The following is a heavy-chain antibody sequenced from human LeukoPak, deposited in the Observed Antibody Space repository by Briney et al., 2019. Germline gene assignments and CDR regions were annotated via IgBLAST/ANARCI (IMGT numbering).Heavy chain of an antibody. J-gene: IGHJ4*02. D-gene: IGHD3-16*02. CDR2: MNPNSGNT. V-gene: IGHV1-8*01. CDR3: AAYMITFGGVIVQDY. Sequence: ASVTVSCKASGYTFTSYDINWVRQAPGQGLEWMGWMNPNSGNTGYAQKFQGRVTMTRNTSISTAYMELSSLRSEDTAVYYCAAYMITFGGVIVQDYWGQGTLVTVSS. CDR1: GYTFTSYD.